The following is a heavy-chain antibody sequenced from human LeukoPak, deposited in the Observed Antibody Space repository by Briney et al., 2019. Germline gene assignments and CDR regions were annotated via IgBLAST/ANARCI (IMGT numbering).Heavy chain of an antibody. CDR3: TRDKYDILTGSDALDY. Sequence: GGSLRLSRTASGFTFGDYAMSWVRQAPGKGLEWVGFIRSKAYGGTTEYAASVKGRFTISRDDSKSIAYLQMNSLKTEDTAVYYCTRDKYDILTGSDALDYWGQGTLVTVSS. D-gene: IGHD3-9*01. V-gene: IGHV3-49*04. CDR2: IRSKAYGGTT. J-gene: IGHJ4*02. CDR1: GFTFGDYA.